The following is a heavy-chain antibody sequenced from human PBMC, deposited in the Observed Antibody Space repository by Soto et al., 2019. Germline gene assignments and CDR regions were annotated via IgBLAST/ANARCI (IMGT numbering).Heavy chain of an antibody. CDR2: IYYSGST. CDR1: GDSIRSYY. J-gene: IGHJ3*01. D-gene: IGHD3-16*01. Sequence: QVQLQESGPGLVKPSETLSLTCTVSGDSIRSYYWSWIRQPPGKGLEWIGYIYYSGSTNYNPSLRIRVTISVDTSKNQSSLKLSSVTAADTAVYYCARLSMITFGAIRKDAFDVWGQGTMVTVSS. CDR3: ARLSMITFGAIRKDAFDV. V-gene: IGHV4-59*08.